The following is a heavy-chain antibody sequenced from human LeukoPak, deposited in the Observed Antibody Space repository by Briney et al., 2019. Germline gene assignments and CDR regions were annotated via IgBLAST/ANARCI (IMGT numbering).Heavy chain of an antibody. D-gene: IGHD5-12*01. J-gene: IGHJ4*02. CDR3: AKDHSGYDFFY. Sequence: GGSLRLSCAASGFTFSSYAMSWVRQAPGKGLEWVSAISGSGGSTYYAESVKGRFNISRDNSKNTLYLQMNSLRAEDTAVYYCAKDHSGYDFFYWGQGTLVTVSS. CDR1: GFTFSSYA. CDR2: ISGSGGST. V-gene: IGHV3-23*01.